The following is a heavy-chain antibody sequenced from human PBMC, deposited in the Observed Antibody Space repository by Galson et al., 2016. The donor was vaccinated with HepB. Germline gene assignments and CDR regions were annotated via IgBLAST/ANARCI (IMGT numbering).Heavy chain of an antibody. CDR3: GAFRGDSSGYGEY. V-gene: IGHV3-74*01. D-gene: IGHD5-18*01. J-gene: IGHJ4*02. CDR1: GFTFSSYW. CDR2: ISTDGRTA. Sequence: SLRLSCAASGFTFSSYWMHWVRQAPGKGLVWVSRISTDGRTANQADSVKGQFTISRENARNTVYLQMNSLTAEDTAVYYCGAFRGDSSGYGEYWSQGTLVTVSS.